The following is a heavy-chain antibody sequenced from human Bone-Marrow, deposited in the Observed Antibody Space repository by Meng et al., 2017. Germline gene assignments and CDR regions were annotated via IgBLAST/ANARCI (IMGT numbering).Heavy chain of an antibody. J-gene: IGHJ4*02. CDR1: GGSISSYY. CDR3: ARTPQIAAAGLLVDY. Sequence: SETLSLTCTVSGGSISSYYWSWIRQPAGKGLEWIGRIYTSGSTNYNPSLKSRVTMSVDTSKNQFSLKLSSVTAADTAVYYYARTPQIAAAGLLVDYWGQGTLVTVSS. CDR2: IYTSGST. V-gene: IGHV4-4*07. D-gene: IGHD6-13*01.